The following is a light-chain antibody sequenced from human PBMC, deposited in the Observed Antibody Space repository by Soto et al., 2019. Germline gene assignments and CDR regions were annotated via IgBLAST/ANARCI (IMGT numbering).Light chain of an antibody. CDR1: QSIATY. CDR3: QQSYTIPIT. V-gene: IGKV1-39*01. CDR2: AAS. J-gene: IGKJ5*01. Sequence: DIQMTQSPSSLSASVGDRVTITCRASQSIATYLNWYQHKLRKAPKLLIYAASSLQTGVPSRFSGSGFGTDFTLTISSLQPEDFATYFCQQSYTIPITFGQGTRLEIK.